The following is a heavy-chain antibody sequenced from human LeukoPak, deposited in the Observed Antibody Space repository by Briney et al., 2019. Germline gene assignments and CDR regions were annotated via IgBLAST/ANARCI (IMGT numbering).Heavy chain of an antibody. Sequence: GGTLRLSCAASGFTFSSYGMSWVRQAPGKGLEWVSAISGSGGSTYYADSVKGRFTISRDNSKNTLYLQMNSLRAEDTAVYYCAKDLPGYYYGSGSYYMPLPFDYWGQGTLVTVSS. V-gene: IGHV3-23*01. CDR1: GFTFSSYG. D-gene: IGHD3-10*01. J-gene: IGHJ4*02. CDR3: AKDLPGYYYGSGSYYMPLPFDY. CDR2: ISGSGGST.